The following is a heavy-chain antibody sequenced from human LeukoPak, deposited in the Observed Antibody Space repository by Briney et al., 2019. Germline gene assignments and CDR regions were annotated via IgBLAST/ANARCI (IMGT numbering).Heavy chain of an antibody. V-gene: IGHV3-48*01. D-gene: IGHD4-17*01. CDR3: AGYDYGDYGSLDH. CDR2: ISSSSSTI. CDR1: GFTFSSYS. Sequence: GGSLRLSCAASGFTFSSYSMNWVRQAPGKGLEWVSYISSSSSTIYYADSVKGRFTISRDNAKNSLYLQMNSLRAEDTAVYYCAGYDYGDYGSLDHWGQEPWSPSPQ. J-gene: IGHJ4*01.